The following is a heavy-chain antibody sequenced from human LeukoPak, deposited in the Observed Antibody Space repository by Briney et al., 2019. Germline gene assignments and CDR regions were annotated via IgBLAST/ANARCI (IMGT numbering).Heavy chain of an antibody. CDR1: GFTFRSYA. CDR3: AKESPQFDY. CDR2: ISAGGDIA. V-gene: IGHV3-23*01. Sequence: GSLRLSCTASGFTFRSYAMSWVRQAPGKGLEWISSISAGGDIAHYADSMQGRFTISRDNSKNTLYLQMNSLRAEDTAVYYCAKESPQFDYWGQGTLVTVSS. J-gene: IGHJ4*02.